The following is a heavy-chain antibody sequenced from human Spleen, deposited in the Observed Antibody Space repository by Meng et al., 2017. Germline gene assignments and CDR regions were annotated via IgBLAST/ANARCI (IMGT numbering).Heavy chain of an antibody. V-gene: IGHV4-59*01. CDR3: ARGGGPMTYYYYYYGMDV. CDR2: IYYSGST. Sequence: SETLSLTCTVSGGSISSYYWSWIRQPPGKGLEWIGYIYYSGSTNYNPSLKSRVNISVDTSKNQFSLKLSSVTAADTAVYYCARGGGPMTYYYYYYGMDVWGQGTMVTVSS. CDR1: GGSISSYY. D-gene: IGHD2-15*01. J-gene: IGHJ6*02.